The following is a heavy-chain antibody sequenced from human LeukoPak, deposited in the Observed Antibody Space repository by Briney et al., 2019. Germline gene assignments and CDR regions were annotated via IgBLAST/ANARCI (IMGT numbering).Heavy chain of an antibody. J-gene: IGHJ4*02. D-gene: IGHD3-22*01. Sequence: GGSLRLSCAASGFTVSSNYMSWVRQAPGRGLEWVSGISWNSGSIGYADSVKGRFTISRDNAKNSLYLQMNSLRAEDTALYYCAKGFDYYDSSGQSTDFDYWGQGTLVTVSS. CDR1: GFTVSSNY. CDR2: ISWNSGSI. V-gene: IGHV3-9*01. CDR3: AKGFDYYDSSGQSTDFDY.